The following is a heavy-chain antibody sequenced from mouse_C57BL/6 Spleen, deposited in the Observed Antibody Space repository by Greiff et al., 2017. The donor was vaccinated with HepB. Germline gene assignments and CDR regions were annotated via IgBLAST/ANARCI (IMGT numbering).Heavy chain of an antibody. V-gene: IGHV14-4*01. Sequence: EVMLVESGAELVRPGASVKLSCTASGFNIKDDYMHWVKQRPEQGLEWIGWIDPENGDTEYASKFQGKATITADTSSNTAYLQLSSLTSEDTAVYYCTSATGTRAYFDYWGQGTTLTVSS. CDR2: IDPENGDT. J-gene: IGHJ2*01. CDR1: GFNIKDDY. CDR3: TSATGTRAYFDY. D-gene: IGHD4-1*02.